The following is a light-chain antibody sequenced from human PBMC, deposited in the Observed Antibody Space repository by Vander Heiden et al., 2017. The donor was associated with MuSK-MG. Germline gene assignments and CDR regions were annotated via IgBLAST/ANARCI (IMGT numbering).Light chain of an antibody. CDR3: QHDYSYPLT. CDR1: QGIRNH. J-gene: IGKJ4*01. V-gene: IGKV1-16*01. Sequence: DIQMTQSPSSLSASLGDRVSITCRASQGIRNHLAWFQQKPGKAPKSLIYAASNLQSGVPSRFSGSGYGTDFTLTISSLQPEDFATYYCQHDYSYPLTFGGGTKVEIK. CDR2: AAS.